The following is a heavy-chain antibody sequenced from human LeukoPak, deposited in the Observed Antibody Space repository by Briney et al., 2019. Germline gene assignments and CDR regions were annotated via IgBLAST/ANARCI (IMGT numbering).Heavy chain of an antibody. CDR3: ARDFSVFTS. Sequence: PSETLSLTCTVSGGSMNSYYWSWIRQPPGQRLEWIGYIYYNGRADYNPSLKSRVTMSVDTSKNQLSLKLTSVTATDTAVYYRARDFSVFTSWGQGTLVTVSS. CDR2: IYYNGRA. J-gene: IGHJ4*02. V-gene: IGHV4-59*12. CDR1: GGSMNSYY. D-gene: IGHD3-16*01.